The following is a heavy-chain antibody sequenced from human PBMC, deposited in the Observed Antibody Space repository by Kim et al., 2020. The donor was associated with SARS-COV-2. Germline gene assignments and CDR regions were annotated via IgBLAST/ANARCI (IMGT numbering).Heavy chain of an antibody. Sequence: PSLRSRVTVSVDTSKNQFSKKLSSVTATDTAVYYCAISITIITPRDDGFDIWGQGTMVTVSS. CDR3: AISITIITPRDDGFDI. J-gene: IGHJ3*02. D-gene: IGHD3-22*01. V-gene: IGHV4-34*01.